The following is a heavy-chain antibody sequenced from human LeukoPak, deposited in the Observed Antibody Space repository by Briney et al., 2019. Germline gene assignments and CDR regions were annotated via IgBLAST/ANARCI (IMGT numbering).Heavy chain of an antibody. CDR2: INHSGST. Sequence: PSQTLSLTCAVYGGSFSGYYWSWIRQPPGKGLEWIGEINHSGSTNYNPSLKSRVTISVDTSKNQFSLKLSSVTAADTAVYYCARVRCSSTSCYRSYWFDPWGQGTLVTVSS. V-gene: IGHV4-34*01. D-gene: IGHD2-2*01. CDR1: GGSFSGYY. CDR3: ARVRCSSTSCYRSYWFDP. J-gene: IGHJ5*02.